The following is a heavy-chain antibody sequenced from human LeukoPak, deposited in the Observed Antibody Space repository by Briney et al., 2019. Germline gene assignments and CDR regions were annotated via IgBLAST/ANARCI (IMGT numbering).Heavy chain of an antibody. CDR1: GFTFSSYG. CDR3: AKDRGIYYDSITGIGDAFDI. D-gene: IGHD3-22*01. Sequence: QPGGSLRPSCAASGFTFSSYGMHWVRQAPGKGLEWVAVISYDGSNKYYADSVKGRFTISRDNSKNTLYLQMNSLRAEDTAVYYCAKDRGIYYDSITGIGDAFDIWGQGTMVTVSS. V-gene: IGHV3-30*18. CDR2: ISYDGSNK. J-gene: IGHJ3*02.